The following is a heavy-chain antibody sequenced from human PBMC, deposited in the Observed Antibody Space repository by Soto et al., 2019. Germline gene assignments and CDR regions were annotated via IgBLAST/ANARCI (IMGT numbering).Heavy chain of an antibody. CDR2: ISWNSDTR. D-gene: IGHD3-16*01. J-gene: IGHJ4*02. CDR3: ARVEGGGLDY. V-gene: IGHV3-48*02. Sequence: LRLSCAASGFIFSTYSMNWVRQAPGKGLEWISYISWNSDTRFYADSVKGRFTISRDNAKNSLFLQMNGLRDEDAAMYYCARVEGGGLDYWGQGALVTVSS. CDR1: GFIFSTYS.